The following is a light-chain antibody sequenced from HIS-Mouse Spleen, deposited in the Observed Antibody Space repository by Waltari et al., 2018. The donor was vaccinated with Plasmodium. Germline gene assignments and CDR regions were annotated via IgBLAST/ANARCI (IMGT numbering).Light chain of an antibody. V-gene: IGLV2-23*03. CDR2: EGS. J-gene: IGLJ2*01. CDR1: SSDVGSYNL. CDR3: CSYAGSSTFVV. Sequence: QSALTQPASVSGSPGQSITISCTGTSSDVGSYNLAPWYHQHPGKAPKLMIYEGSTRPSGVSNRFSGSKSGNTASLTISGLQAEDEADYYCCSYAGSSTFVVFGGGTKLTVL.